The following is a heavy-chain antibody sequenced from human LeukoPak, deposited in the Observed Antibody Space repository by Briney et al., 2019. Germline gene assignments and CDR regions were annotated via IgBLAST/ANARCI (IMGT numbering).Heavy chain of an antibody. V-gene: IGHV4-61*02. CDR3: AGNRDAYFLNAFDI. J-gene: IGHJ3*02. CDR1: GGSVSSGTYY. CDR2: IFPGGNT. Sequence: SQTLSLTCTVSGGSVSSGTYYWNWMRQPAGKGLEWIGRIFPGGNTYFNPSLKSRVAISVDSSKNQFSLTLSSVTAADTAVYYCAGNRDAYFLNAFDIWGQGTMVTVSS. D-gene: IGHD5-24*01.